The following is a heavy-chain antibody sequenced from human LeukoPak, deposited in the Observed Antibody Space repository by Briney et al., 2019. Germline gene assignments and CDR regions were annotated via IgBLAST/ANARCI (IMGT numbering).Heavy chain of an antibody. D-gene: IGHD6-19*01. CDR3: ARPEAVAGTSDY. CDR2: IYYSGST. CDR1: GGSISSSSYY. V-gene: IGHV4-39*01. J-gene: IGHJ4*02. Sequence: PSETLSLTCTVSGGSISSSSYYWGWIRQPPGKGLEWIGSIYYSGSTYYNPSLKSRVTISVDTSKNQFSLKLSSVTAADTAVYYCARPEAVAGTSDYWGQGTLVTVSS.